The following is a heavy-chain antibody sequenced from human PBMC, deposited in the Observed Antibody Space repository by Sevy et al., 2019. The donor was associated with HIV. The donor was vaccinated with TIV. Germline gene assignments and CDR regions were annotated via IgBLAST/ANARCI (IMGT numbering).Heavy chain of an antibody. J-gene: IGHJ6*02. V-gene: IGHV3-30-3*01. CDR2: ISYDGSNK. Sequence: GGSLRLSCAASGFTFSSYAMHWVRQAPGKGLEWVAVISYDGSNKYYADSVKGRFTISRDNSKNTLYLEMNSVRAEDTAVYYCARGSRREKSSYIVVVVAATEANYGMDVWGQGTTVTVSS. CDR1: GFTFSSYA. CDR3: ARGSRREKSSYIVVVVAATEANYGMDV. D-gene: IGHD2-15*01.